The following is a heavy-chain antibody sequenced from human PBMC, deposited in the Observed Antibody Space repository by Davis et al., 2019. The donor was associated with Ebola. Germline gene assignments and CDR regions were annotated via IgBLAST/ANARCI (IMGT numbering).Heavy chain of an antibody. CDR2: ISGSGGST. J-gene: IGHJ5*02. CDR3: AKMTTVVTPGWFDP. Sequence: GESLKISCAASGFTFSSYAMSWVRQAPGKGLEWVSAISGSGGSTYYADSVKGRFTISRDNSKNTLYLQMNSLRAEDTAVYYCAKMTTVVTPGWFDPWGQGTLVTVSS. V-gene: IGHV3-23*01. D-gene: IGHD4-23*01. CDR1: GFTFSSYA.